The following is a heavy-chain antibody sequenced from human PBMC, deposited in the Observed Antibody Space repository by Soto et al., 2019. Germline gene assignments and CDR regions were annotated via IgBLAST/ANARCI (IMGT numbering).Heavy chain of an antibody. CDR3: ARGGQYSSGWYSWFDP. CDR1: GGTFSSYA. Sequence: ASVKVSCKASGGTFSSYAISWVRQAPGQGLEWMGGIIPIFGTANYAQKFQGRVTITADESTSTAYMELSSLRSEDTAVYYCARGGQYSSGWYSWFDPWGQGTLVTVSS. D-gene: IGHD6-19*01. V-gene: IGHV1-69*13. J-gene: IGHJ5*02. CDR2: IIPIFGTA.